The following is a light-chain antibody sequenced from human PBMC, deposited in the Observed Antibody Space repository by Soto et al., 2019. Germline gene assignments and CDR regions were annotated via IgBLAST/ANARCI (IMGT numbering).Light chain of an antibody. V-gene: IGKV3-20*01. CDR2: GAS. CDR1: QSVSSSS. J-gene: IGKJ2*01. Sequence: EIVLTQSPGTLSLSPGQRATLSCRASQSVSSSSLAWYQQRPGQAHRLLIYGASRRATGIPDRFSGSGSGTDFTLTISRLEPEDFAVYYCQLYGASPKYTFGQGTKLEIK. CDR3: QLYGASPKYT.